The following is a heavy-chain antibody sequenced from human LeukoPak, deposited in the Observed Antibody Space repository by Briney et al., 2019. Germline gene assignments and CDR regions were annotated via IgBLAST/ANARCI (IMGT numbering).Heavy chain of an antibody. Sequence: PGXSLRLSCAASGFTFSDYYMSWIRQAPGKGLEWVSYISSSGSTTYYADSVKGRFTISRDNAKNSLYLQMNSLRAEDTAVYYCARDLYYYDSSGSPVDYWGHGTLVTVSS. D-gene: IGHD3-22*01. CDR1: GFTFSDYY. J-gene: IGHJ4*01. CDR3: ARDLYYYDSSGSPVDY. CDR2: ISSSGSTT. V-gene: IGHV3-11*04.